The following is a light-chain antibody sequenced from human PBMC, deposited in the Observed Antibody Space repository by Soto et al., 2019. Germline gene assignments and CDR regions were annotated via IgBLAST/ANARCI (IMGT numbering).Light chain of an antibody. CDR3: GSWDSSLSAYV. Sequence: QSVLTQPPSASGTPGQGVTISCSGSTSNIGSNYVYWYQQLPGTAPKLLIYRNNQRPPGIPDRFSGSKSGTSATLGITGFQTGDEADYYCGSWDSSLSAYVFGTGTKVTV. CDR1: TSNIGSNY. CDR2: RNN. J-gene: IGLJ1*01. V-gene: IGLV1-47*01.